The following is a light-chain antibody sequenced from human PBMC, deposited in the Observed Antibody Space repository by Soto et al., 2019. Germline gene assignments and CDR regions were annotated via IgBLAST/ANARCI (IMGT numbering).Light chain of an antibody. J-gene: IGLJ1*01. CDR2: GVS. V-gene: IGLV2-14*01. Sequence: LTQPASVSGSPGQSITISCSGTISDFVVYNYVSWYQQHPGKAPKIILYGVSNRPSGVSNRFSGSKSGNTASLTISGLQAEDEADYYCSSHTTTSSALQVFGTGTKVTVL. CDR3: SSHTTTSSALQV. CDR1: ISDFVVYNY.